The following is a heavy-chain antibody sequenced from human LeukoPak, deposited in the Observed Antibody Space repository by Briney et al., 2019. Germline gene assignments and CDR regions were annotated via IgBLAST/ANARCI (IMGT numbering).Heavy chain of an antibody. V-gene: IGHV1-2*02. CDR2: IHPNSGGT. CDR1: GYTFTDYY. D-gene: IGHD6-13*01. Sequence: ASVKVSCKASGYTFTDYYMHWVPQAPGQGLERMGWIHPNSGGTNYVQRFQGRVTMTRDTSISTAYMELSSLRSDDTAIYYCARGSLPVIAAAGYNWFDPWGQGTLVTVSS. CDR3: ARGSLPVIAAAGYNWFDP. J-gene: IGHJ5*02.